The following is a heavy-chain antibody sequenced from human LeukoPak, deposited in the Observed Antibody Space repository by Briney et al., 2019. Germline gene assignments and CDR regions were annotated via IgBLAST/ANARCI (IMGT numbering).Heavy chain of an antibody. J-gene: IGHJ5*02. D-gene: IGHD2-2*01. CDR3: AGGIVVVPAAPFDP. CDR2: INPNSGGT. CDR1: GYTFTGYY. V-gene: IGHV1-2*02. Sequence: GASVKVSCKASGYTFTGYYMHWVRQAPGQGLEWMGWINPNSGGTNYAQKFQGRVTMTRDTSISTAYMEPSRLRSDDTAVYYCAGGIVVVPAAPFDPWGQGTLVTVSS.